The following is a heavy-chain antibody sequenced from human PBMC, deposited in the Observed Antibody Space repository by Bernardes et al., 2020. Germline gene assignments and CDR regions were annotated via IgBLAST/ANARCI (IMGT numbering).Heavy chain of an antibody. V-gene: IGHV3-48*01. D-gene: IGHD3-22*01. J-gene: IGHJ4*02. CDR1: GFTFSSYS. CDR2: ISSSSSTI. CDR3: ARDLGAYYYDSSGYYYFDY. Sequence: GGSLRLSCAASGFTFSSYSMNWVRQAPGKGLEWVSYISSSSSTIYYADSVKGRFTISRDNAKNSLYLQMNSLRAEDTAVYYCARDLGAYYYDSSGYYYFDYGGQGTLVTVSS.